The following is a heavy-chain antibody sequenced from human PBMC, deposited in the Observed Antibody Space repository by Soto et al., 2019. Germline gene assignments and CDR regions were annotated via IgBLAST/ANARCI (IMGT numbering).Heavy chain of an antibody. V-gene: IGHV4-59*08. D-gene: IGHD3-22*01. CDR3: ARQDTSGYAFDY. J-gene: IGHJ4*02. CDR2: ISYSGST. Sequence: SETLSLTCTVSGGSISSFDWNWIRQSPGKGLEWIGYISYSGSTNYNPSLKSRVTISVDTSKNQFSLKLSSVTAADTAVYYCARQDTSGYAFDYWGQGTLVT. CDR1: GGSISSFD.